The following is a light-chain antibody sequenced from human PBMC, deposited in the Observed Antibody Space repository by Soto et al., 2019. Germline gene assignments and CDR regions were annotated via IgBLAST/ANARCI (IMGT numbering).Light chain of an antibody. CDR2: WAS. J-gene: IGKJ2*01. Sequence: DIVMTQFPDSLTVSLGERATINCKSSQSVLYSSNNKNYLAWYQQKPGQPPKLLIYWASTRESGVPDRFSGSGSGTDFTLTISSLQAEDVAVYYCLQYYSIPHTFGRGTKLEIK. CDR3: LQYYSIPHT. V-gene: IGKV4-1*01. CDR1: QSVLYSSNNKNY.